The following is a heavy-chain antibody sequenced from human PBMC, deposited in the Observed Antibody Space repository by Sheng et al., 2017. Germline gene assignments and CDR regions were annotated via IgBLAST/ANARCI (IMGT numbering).Heavy chain of an antibody. CDR1: GFTFSTYA. D-gene: IGHD3-16*01. Sequence: QVQLVESGGGVVQPGRSLRLSCAASGFTFSTYAMHWVRQAPGKGLEWVAILSYDGSNKFYADSVKGRFTISRDNSKNTLYLQMNSLRAEDTAVYYCARGNDYIWGTYPPQNPFDYWGQGTLVTVSS. V-gene: IGHV3-30-3*01. CDR2: LSYDGSNK. J-gene: IGHJ4*02. CDR3: ARGNDYIWGTYPPQNPFDY.